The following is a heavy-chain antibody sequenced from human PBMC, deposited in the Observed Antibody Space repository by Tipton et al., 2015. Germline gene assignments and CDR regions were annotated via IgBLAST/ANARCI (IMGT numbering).Heavy chain of an antibody. J-gene: IGHJ4*02. CDR1: GGSFSGYY. CDR3: ARLRSGHYYVDY. D-gene: IGHD6-19*01. CDR2: IYHSGST. Sequence: TLSLTCAVYGGSFSGYYWSWVRQSPGKGLEWIGYIYHSGSTYYNPSLKSRVTISVDTSKNQFSLKVSFVTAADTAVYYCARLRSGHYYVDYWGQGTLVTVSS. V-gene: IGHV4-34*09.